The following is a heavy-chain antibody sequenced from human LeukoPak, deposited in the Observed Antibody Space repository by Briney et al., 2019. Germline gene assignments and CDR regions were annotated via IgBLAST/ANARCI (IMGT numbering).Heavy chain of an antibody. CDR1: GFTFSTYG. D-gene: IGHD6-19*01. CDR2: MSNDGSKK. V-gene: IGHV3-30*03. CDR3: AIPTVAAPDY. J-gene: IGHJ4*02. Sequence: GGSLRLSCAASGFTFSTYGMHWVRQAPGKGLEWVALMSNDGSKKHYADSVKGRFTISRDNSKNTLYLQMNSLRAEDTAVYYCAIPTVAAPDYWGQGTLVTVSS.